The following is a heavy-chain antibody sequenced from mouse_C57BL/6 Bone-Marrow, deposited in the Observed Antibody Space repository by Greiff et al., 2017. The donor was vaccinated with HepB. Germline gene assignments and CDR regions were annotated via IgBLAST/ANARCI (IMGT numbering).Heavy chain of an antibody. D-gene: IGHD1-1*01. CDR3: PRLYYYGSSAWFAY. CDR1: GFTFSNYW. V-gene: IGHV6-3*01. Sequence: EVKLVESGGGLVQPGGSMKLSCVASGFTFSNYWMNWVRQSPEKGLEWVAQIRLKSDNYATHYAESVKGRFTISRDDSKSSVYLQMNNLRAEDTGIYYCPRLYYYGSSAWFAYWGQGTLVTVSA. CDR2: IRLKSDNYAT. J-gene: IGHJ3*01.